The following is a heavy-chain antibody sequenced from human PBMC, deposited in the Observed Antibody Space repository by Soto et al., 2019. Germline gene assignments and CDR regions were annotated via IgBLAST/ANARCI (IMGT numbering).Heavy chain of an antibody. CDR1: GFTFSSYG. J-gene: IGHJ4*02. Sequence: GGSLRLSCAASGFTFSSYGMHWVRQAPGKGLEWVAVISYDGSNKYYADSVKGRFTISRDNSKNTLYLQMNSLRTEDTALYYLAKDSDSSAYPIHYWGQGILLTVSS. CDR2: ISYDGSNK. D-gene: IGHD3-22*01. V-gene: IGHV3-30*18. CDR3: AKDSDSSAYPIHY.